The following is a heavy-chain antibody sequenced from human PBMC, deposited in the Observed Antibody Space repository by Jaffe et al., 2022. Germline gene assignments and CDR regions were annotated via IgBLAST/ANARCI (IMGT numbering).Heavy chain of an antibody. CDR1: GGTFSSYA. Sequence: QVQLVQSGAEVKKPGSSVKVSCKASGGTFSSYAISWVRQAPGQGLEWMGGIIPIFGTANYAQKFQGRVTITTDESTSTAYMELSSLRSEDTAVYYCASEGNEYYYGSGIQYNWFDPWGQGTLVTVSS. CDR2: IIPIFGTA. J-gene: IGHJ5*02. V-gene: IGHV1-69*05. CDR3: ASEGNEYYYGSGIQYNWFDP. D-gene: IGHD3-10*01.